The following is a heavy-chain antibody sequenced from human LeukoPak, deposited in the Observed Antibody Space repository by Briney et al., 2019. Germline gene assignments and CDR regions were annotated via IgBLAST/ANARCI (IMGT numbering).Heavy chain of an antibody. J-gene: IGHJ6*03. CDR2: IYYSGST. D-gene: IGHD2-2*01. V-gene: IGHV4-39*01. Sequence: SETLSLTCTVSGGSISSSSYYWGWIRQPPGKGLEWIGSIYYSGSTYYNPSLKSRVTISVDTSKNQFSLKLSSVTAADTAVYYCARHLGPPDYQLLSWHYYYYMDVWGKGTTVTVSS. CDR3: ARHLGPPDYQLLSWHYYYYMDV. CDR1: GGSISSSSYY.